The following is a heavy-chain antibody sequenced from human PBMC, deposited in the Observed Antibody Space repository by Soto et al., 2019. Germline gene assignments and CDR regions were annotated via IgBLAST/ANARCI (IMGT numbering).Heavy chain of an antibody. CDR3: SSNPSGELARDQNAFDI. CDR1: GGSISSGGYY. J-gene: IGHJ3*02. D-gene: IGHD1-7*01. CDR2: INYSGST. Sequence: QVQLQESGPGLVKPSQTLSLTCTVSGGSISSGGYYWSWIRQQPGKGLEWIGYINYSGSTYYNPSLKSRVTISVDRSKNQFSLKLSSVTAAYTAVYYCSSNPSGELARDQNAFDIWGQGTMVTVSS. V-gene: IGHV4-31*03.